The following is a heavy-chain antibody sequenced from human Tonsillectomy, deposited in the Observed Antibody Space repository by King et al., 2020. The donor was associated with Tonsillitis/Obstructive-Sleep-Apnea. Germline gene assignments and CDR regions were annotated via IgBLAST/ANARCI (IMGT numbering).Heavy chain of an antibody. CDR3: TTKHAGSGYDEFDY. CDR1: GFTFSNAW. J-gene: IGHJ4*02. V-gene: IGHV3-15*01. Sequence: VQLVESGGGLVKPGGSLRLSCAASGFTFSNAWMSWVRQAPGKGLEWVGRIKSKTDGGTTDYAAPVKGRFTISRDDSKNTLYLQMNSLKTEDTAVYYCTTKHAGSGYDEFDYWGQGTLVTVSS. CDR2: IKSKTDGGTT. D-gene: IGHD5-12*01.